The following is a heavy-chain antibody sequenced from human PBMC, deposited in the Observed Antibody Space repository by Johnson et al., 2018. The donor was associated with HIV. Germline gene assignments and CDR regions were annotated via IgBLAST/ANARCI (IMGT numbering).Heavy chain of an antibody. CDR3: ARDLRLRPIEQFLVGGAFDI. J-gene: IGHJ3*02. CDR1: GFTFSSYA. Sequence: QMLLVESGGGVVQPGRSLRLSCAASGFTFSSYAMHWVRQAPGKGLEWVAVISYGESNEYYADSVKGRFTISRDNSKKTLYLQMNSLTAEDTAVYYCARDLRLRPIEQFLVGGAFDIWGQGTMVTVSS. V-gene: IGHV3-30-3*01. CDR2: ISYGESNE. D-gene: IGHD3-3*01.